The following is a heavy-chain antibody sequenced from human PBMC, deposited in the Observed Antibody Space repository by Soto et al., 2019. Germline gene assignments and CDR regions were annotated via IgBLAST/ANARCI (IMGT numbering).Heavy chain of an antibody. D-gene: IGHD6-13*01. J-gene: IGHJ4*02. Sequence: SETLSLTCAVSGASINSSDWWNWVRQPPGKGLEWIGEIYHGGNIYYNPSLKSRVTISLDQSKNQLSLMLTSVTAADTAVYYCARDHQSSSTWSFDFWGQGILVTVSS. CDR3: ARDHQSSSTWSFDF. V-gene: IGHV4-4*02. CDR1: GASINSSDW. CDR2: IYHGGNI.